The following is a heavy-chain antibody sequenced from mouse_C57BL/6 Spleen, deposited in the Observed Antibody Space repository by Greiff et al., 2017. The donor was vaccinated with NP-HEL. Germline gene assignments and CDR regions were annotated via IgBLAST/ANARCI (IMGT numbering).Heavy chain of an antibody. CDR3: ARGGSYYYGSSYYFDY. V-gene: IGHV5-16*01. D-gene: IGHD1-1*01. CDR1: GFTFSDYY. J-gene: IGHJ2*01. Sequence: EVHLVESEGGLVQPGSSMKLSCTASGFTFSDYYMAWVRQVPEKGLEWVANINYDGSSTYYLDSLKSRFIISRDNAKNILYLQMSSLKSEDTATYYCARGGSYYYGSSYYFDYWGQGTTLTVSS. CDR2: INYDGSST.